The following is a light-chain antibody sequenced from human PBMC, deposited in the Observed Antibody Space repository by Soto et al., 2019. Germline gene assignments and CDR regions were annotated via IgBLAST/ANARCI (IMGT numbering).Light chain of an antibody. CDR2: ETS. V-gene: IGKV3-20*01. CDR1: QSVSSSY. CDR3: QHYGASPIT. J-gene: IGKJ5*01. Sequence: EIVLTQPPGTLSLSPGERATLSCRASQSVSSSYLAWSQQRTGQAPRLLIYETSSRATGIPDRFSGSGSGTDFTLTISRLEPEDFALYYCQHYGASPITFGQGTRLEIK.